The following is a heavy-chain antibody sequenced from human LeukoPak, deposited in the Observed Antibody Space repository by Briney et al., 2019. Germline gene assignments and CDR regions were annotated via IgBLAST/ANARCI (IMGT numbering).Heavy chain of an antibody. V-gene: IGHV3-33*01. D-gene: IGHD2-2*01. CDR2: IWYDGSNK. Sequence: GGSLRLSCAASGFTFSSYGMHWVRQAPGKGLEWVAVIWYDGSNKYYADSVKGRFTISRDNSKNTLYLQMNSLRAEDTAVYYCARALGYCSSTNCPRVPYYYYGMDVWGQGTTVTVSS. CDR3: ARALGYCSSTNCPRVPYYYYGMDV. CDR1: GFTFSSYG. J-gene: IGHJ6*02.